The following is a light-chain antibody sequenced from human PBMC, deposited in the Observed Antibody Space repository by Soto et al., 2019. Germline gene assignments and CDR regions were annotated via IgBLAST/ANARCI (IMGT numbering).Light chain of an antibody. CDR3: QPYGSSPPFP. Sequence: EIVLTQSPGTLSLSPGERATLSCRASQSVSSSYLAWYQQKPGQAPRLLIYGASSRATGIPDRFSGSGSGTDFTLTISRREPEDFPVYYCQPYGSSPPFPFGPGTKVDIK. J-gene: IGKJ3*01. V-gene: IGKV3-20*01. CDR1: QSVSSSY. CDR2: GAS.